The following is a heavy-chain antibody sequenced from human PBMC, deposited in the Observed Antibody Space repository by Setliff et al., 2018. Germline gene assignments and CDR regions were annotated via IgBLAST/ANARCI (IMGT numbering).Heavy chain of an antibody. CDR2: FDPEDGET. V-gene: IGHV1-24*01. CDR3: ARDGGEY. CDR1: GYTLTELS. D-gene: IGHD3-16*01. Sequence: ASVKVSCKVSGYTLTELSMHWVRQAPGKGLEWMGGFDPEDGETIYAQKFQGRVTITRDTSASTAYMELSSLRSEDTAVYSGARDGGEYWGQGTLVTVSS. J-gene: IGHJ4*02.